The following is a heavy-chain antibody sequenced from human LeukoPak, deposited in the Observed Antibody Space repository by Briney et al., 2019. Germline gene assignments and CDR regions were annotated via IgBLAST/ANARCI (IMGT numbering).Heavy chain of an antibody. CDR2: INHSGST. Sequence: SETLSLTCAVYGGTFSGYYWSWIRQPPGKGLEWIGEINHSGSTNYNPSLKSRVTISVDTSKIQLSLKLSPVTAADTAVYYCARWIAARIFFYYYYMDVWGKGTTVTVPS. CDR3: ARWIAARIFFYYYYMDV. D-gene: IGHD6-6*01. V-gene: IGHV4-34*01. CDR1: GGTFSGYY. J-gene: IGHJ6*03.